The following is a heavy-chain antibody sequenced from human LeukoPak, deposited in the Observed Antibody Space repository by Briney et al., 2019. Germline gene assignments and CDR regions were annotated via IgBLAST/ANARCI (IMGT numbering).Heavy chain of an antibody. J-gene: IGHJ4*02. Sequence: GGSLRLSCAASGFTFSSYAMSWVRQAPGKGLEWVAFIRYDGSNKYYADSVKGRFTISRDNSKNTLYLQMNSLRAEDTAVYYCAKLGFYDYVWGSYRYTYPFDYWGQGTLVTVSS. D-gene: IGHD3-16*02. CDR1: GFTFSSYA. CDR2: IRYDGSNK. CDR3: AKLGFYDYVWGSYRYTYPFDY. V-gene: IGHV3-30*02.